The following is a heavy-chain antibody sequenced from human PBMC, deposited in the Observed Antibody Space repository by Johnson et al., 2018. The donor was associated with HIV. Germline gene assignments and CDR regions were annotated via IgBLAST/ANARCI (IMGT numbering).Heavy chain of an antibody. V-gene: IGHV3-74*02. CDR3: ATFGGGSFHAFDI. Sequence: VQLVESGGGLVQPGRSLRLSCAASGFTFSSYWMVWVRQVPGKRPVWVARIYNDGSRTTYADSVRGRFTISRDNAKYTVDLQMNSLRAEDTAVYYCATFGGGSFHAFDIWGQGTMVTVSS. CDR1: GFTFSSYW. D-gene: IGHD1-26*01. CDR2: IYNDGSRT. J-gene: IGHJ3*02.